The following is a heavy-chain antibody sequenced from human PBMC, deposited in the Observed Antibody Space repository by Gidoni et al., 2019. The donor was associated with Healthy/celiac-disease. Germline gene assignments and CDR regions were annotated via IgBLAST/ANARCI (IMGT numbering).Heavy chain of an antibody. Sequence: QLQLQESGPGLVKPSETLSLTCTVSGGSISSSSYYWGWIRQPPGKGLEWIGSSYYSGSTYYNPSLKSRVTISVDTSKNQFSLKLSSVTAADTAVYYCARQDDYGDYVLRYYFDYWGQGTLVTVSS. CDR1: GGSISSSSYY. CDR2: SYYSGST. V-gene: IGHV4-39*01. CDR3: ARQDDYGDYVLRYYFDY. J-gene: IGHJ4*02. D-gene: IGHD4-17*01.